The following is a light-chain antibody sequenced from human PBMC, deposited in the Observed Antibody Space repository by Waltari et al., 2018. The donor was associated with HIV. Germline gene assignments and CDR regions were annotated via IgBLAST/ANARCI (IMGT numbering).Light chain of an antibody. CDR3: MQGLQTPWS. Sequence: DIVMTQSPLSLPATPGEPASMSCRSSQSLMHSDGYNYLDWYLQKPGQSPQLLIYLGSNRASGVPDRFSGSGSGTDFTLKISRVEAEDVGVYHCMQGLQTPWSFGQGTKLEIK. J-gene: IGKJ2*03. CDR2: LGS. CDR1: QSLMHSDGYNY. V-gene: IGKV2-28*01.